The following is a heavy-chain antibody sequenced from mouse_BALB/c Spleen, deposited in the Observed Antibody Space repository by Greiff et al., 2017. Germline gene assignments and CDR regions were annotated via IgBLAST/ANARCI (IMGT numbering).Heavy chain of an antibody. D-gene: IGHD1-1*01. V-gene: IGHV10-1*02. CDR2: IRSKSNNYAT. J-gene: IGHJ4*01. Sequence: EVQLVESGGGLVQPKGSLKLSCAASGFTFNTYAMNWVRQAPGKGLEWVARIRSKSNNYATYYADSVKDRFTISRDDSQSMLYLQMNNLKTEDTAMYYCVRQGGSSYAYAMDYWGQGTSVTVSS. CDR3: VRQGGSSYAYAMDY. CDR1: GFTFNTYA.